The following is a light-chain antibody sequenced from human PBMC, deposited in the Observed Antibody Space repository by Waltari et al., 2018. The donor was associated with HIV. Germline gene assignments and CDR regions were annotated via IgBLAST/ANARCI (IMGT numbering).Light chain of an antibody. Sequence: QSALTQPPPAYGSARQSATISCAGTGSHVCGYNYVSRYQQHPGKAPKYIIYEVIKRPSGVPDRFSGSKSGNTASLTVSGLQAEDEADYYCSSYAGSNWVFGGGTKLTVL. J-gene: IGLJ3*02. V-gene: IGLV2-8*01. CDR2: EVI. CDR1: GSHVCGYNY. CDR3: SSYAGSNWV.